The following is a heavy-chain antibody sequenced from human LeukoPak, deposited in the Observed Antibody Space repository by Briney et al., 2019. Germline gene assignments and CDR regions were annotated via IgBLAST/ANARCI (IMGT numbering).Heavy chain of an antibody. Sequence: PGGSLRLSCAASGFTFDDYAMHWVRQAPGKGLEWVSGISWNSGSIGYADSVKGRFTISRDNAKNSLYLQMNSLRAEDTALYYCARAHEPYYYDSSGYHYWGQGTLVTVSS. V-gene: IGHV3-9*01. D-gene: IGHD3-22*01. CDR2: ISWNSGSI. J-gene: IGHJ4*02. CDR1: GFTFDDYA. CDR3: ARAHEPYYYDSSGYHY.